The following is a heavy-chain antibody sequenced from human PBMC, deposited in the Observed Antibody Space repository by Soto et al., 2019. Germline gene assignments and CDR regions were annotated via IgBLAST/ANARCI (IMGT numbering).Heavy chain of an antibody. V-gene: IGHV4-31*03. D-gene: IGHD3-9*01. J-gene: IGHJ5*02. CDR3: ERVFYWFGGVDEHEQRGWFDP. CDR2: IYYSGST. CDR1: GGSISSGGYY. Sequence: PSETLSLTCTVSGGSISSGGYYWSWIRQHPGKGLEWIGYIYYSGSTYYNPSLKSRVTISVDTSKNQFSLKLSSVTAADTAVYYCERVFYWFGGVDEHEQRGWFDPWGQVNLVTVSS.